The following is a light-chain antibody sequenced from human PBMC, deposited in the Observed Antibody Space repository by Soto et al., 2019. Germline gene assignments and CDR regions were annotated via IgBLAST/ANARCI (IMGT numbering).Light chain of an antibody. Sequence: ERLMTQSTATLSVSPWQRATRFCIASQSISGTLAWYQQKPGQAPRLLIHGASTRAPGLPARFSGSGSGTDFTLTISSLQSEDFAVYYCQQYNDWPWTFGQGTKVDI. CDR2: GAS. CDR1: QSISGT. J-gene: IGKJ1*01. CDR3: QQYNDWPWT. V-gene: IGKV3-15*01.